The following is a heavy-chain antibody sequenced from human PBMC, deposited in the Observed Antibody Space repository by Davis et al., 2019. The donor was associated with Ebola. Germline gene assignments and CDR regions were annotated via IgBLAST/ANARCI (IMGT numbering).Heavy chain of an antibody. Sequence: PGGSLRLSCAASGFTFTTYSMHWVRQAPGKGLEWVAVISYEGRNKYYADSVKGRFTISRDNSKNTLYLEMSSLRVEDTAVYYCARDLGSVDFDYWGQGTLVTVSS. J-gene: IGHJ4*02. CDR3: ARDLGSVDFDY. CDR1: GFTFTTYS. D-gene: IGHD1-26*01. V-gene: IGHV3-30*04. CDR2: ISYEGRNK.